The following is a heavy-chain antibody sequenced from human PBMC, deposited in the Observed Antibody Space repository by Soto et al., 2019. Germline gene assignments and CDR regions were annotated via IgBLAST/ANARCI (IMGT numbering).Heavy chain of an antibody. CDR2: ISAYNGNT. CDR1: GYTFTSYG. V-gene: IGHV1-18*01. D-gene: IGHD2-15*01. Sequence: ASVKVSCKASGYTFTSYGISWVRQAPGQGLDWMGWISAYNGNTKYAQDLQGRVTMTTDTSPSKAYMELRSLRSDDTAVYYCARFSGGSYHTYYFYYGMDVWGQGTTVTVSS. CDR3: ARFSGGSYHTYYFYYGMDV. J-gene: IGHJ6*02.